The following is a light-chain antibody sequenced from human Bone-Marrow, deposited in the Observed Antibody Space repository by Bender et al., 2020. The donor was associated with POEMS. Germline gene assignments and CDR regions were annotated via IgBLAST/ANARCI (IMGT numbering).Light chain of an antibody. Sequence: QSALTQPASVSGSPGQSITISCTGTSGDVGGYNYVSWYQQHPGKAPKLMIYAVNNRPSGVSDRFSGSQSGTSASLAITGLQSEDEAAYFCQSYDSDLNGWVFGGGTKLTVL. J-gene: IGLJ3*02. CDR2: AVN. CDR1: SGDVGGYNY. V-gene: IGLV2-14*03. CDR3: QSYDSDLNGWV.